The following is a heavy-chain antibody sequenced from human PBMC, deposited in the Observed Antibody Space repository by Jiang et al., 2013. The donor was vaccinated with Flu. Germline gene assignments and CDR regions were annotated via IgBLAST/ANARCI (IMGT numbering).Heavy chain of an antibody. D-gene: IGHD2-2*01. CDR3: ARAGRSAAKYQNFDY. V-gene: IGHV4-61*01. J-gene: IGHJ4*02. CDR2: IYNTGST. CDR1: GDSVSSSSYY. Sequence: TLSLTCTVSGDSVSSSSYYWSWIRQPPGKGLEWIGYIYNTGSTNYNPSLKSRVTISLDTSQNQFSLKVNSVTAADTTVYYCARAGRSAAKYQNFDYWGQGTLVTVSS.